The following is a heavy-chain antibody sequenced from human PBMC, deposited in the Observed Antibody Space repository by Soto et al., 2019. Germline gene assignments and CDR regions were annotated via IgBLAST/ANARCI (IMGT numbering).Heavy chain of an antibody. CDR1: ALTFSRYA. J-gene: IGHJ6*02. CDR2: ISYDGSNK. CDR3: ARDPVNYYGSWTYGMDV. V-gene: IGHV3-30-3*01. D-gene: IGHD3-10*01. Sequence: QVQLVESGGGVVQPGRSLRLSCAASALTFSRYAMHWVRQAPGKGLEWVTVISYDGSNKYYADSVKGRFTISRDNSKNTLYLQMNSLRAEETAVYYCARDPVNYYGSWTYGMDVWGQGTTVTVSS.